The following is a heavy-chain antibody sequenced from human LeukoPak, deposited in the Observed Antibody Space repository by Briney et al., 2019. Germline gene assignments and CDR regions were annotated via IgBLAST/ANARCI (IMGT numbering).Heavy chain of an antibody. D-gene: IGHD1-26*01. CDR2: IYYSGST. Sequence: SETLSLTCTVSGGSISSGGYYWSWIRQHPGKGLEWIGYIYYSGSTYYNPSPKSRVTISVDTSKNQFSLKLSSVTAADTAVYYCARASTEPGPGDYWGQGTLVTVSS. J-gene: IGHJ4*02. CDR1: GGSISSGGYY. V-gene: IGHV4-31*03. CDR3: ARASTEPGPGDY.